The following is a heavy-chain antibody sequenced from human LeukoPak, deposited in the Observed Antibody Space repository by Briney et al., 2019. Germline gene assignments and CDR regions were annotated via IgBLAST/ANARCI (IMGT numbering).Heavy chain of an antibody. CDR2: IYPGDSDT. CDR1: GSSFTSYW. J-gene: IGHJ4*02. CDR3: ARRVTDYRYCSGGSCESFDY. Sequence: GESLKISCKGSGSSFTSYWIGWVRQMPGKGLEWMGIIYPGDSDTRYSPSFQGQVTISADKSISTAYLQWSSLKASDTAMYYCARRVTDYRYCSGGSCESFDYWGQGTLVTVSS. V-gene: IGHV5-51*01. D-gene: IGHD2-15*01.